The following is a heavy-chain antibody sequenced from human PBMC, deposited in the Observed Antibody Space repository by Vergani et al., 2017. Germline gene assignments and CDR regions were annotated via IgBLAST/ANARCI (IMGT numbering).Heavy chain of an antibody. CDR3: ARGDYVILTGYRY. Sequence: QVQVVQSGAEVKKSGASVKVSCKTSGYTLSNYYMHWVRQAPGQGLEWMGIINPSGGHTNYAQKFQGRVTMTRDTSTSTVYMELSSLISEDTAIYYCARGDYVILTGYRYWGQGTLVTVSA. J-gene: IGHJ4*02. V-gene: IGHV1-46*03. CDR2: INPSGGHT. D-gene: IGHD3-9*01. CDR1: GYTLSNYY.